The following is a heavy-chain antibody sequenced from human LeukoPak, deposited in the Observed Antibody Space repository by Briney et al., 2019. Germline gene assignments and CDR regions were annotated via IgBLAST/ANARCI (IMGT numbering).Heavy chain of an antibody. V-gene: IGHV4-34*01. CDR1: GGSFSGYY. D-gene: IGHD3-22*01. CDR3: ARVRYYYDSSGYFGWTGYYYMDV. Sequence: PSETLSLTCAVYGGSFSGYYWSWIRQPPGKGLEWIGKINRSGSTNYNPSLKSRVTISVDTSKNQFSLKLSSVTAADTAVYYCARVRYYYDSSGYFGWTGYYYMDVWGKGTTVTVSS. CDR2: INRSGST. J-gene: IGHJ6*03.